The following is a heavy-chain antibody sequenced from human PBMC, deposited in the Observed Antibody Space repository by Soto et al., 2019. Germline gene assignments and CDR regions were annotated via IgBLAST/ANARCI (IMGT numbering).Heavy chain of an antibody. CDR2: IYYSGST. D-gene: IGHD1-26*01. J-gene: IGHJ3*02. V-gene: IGHV4-59*01. CDR3: ARGDTIVGATRGAFDI. CDR1: GGSISSYY. Sequence: SETLSLTCTVSGGSISSYYWSWIRQPPGKGLEWIGYIYYSGSTNYNPSLKSRVTISVDTSKNQYSLKLSSVTAADTAVYYCARGDTIVGATRGAFDIWGQGTMVTASS.